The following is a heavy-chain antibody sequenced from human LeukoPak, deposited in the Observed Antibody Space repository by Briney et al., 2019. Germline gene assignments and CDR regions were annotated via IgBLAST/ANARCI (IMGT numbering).Heavy chain of an antibody. D-gene: IGHD2-21*02. CDR1: GLTFSSYS. Sequence: GGSLRLSCAASGLTFSSYSMNWVRQAPGKGLEWVSSISSSSSYIYYADSMKGRFTISRDNAKNSLYLQMNSLRAEDTAVYYCAREGVVVTASGFDYWGQGTLVTVSS. V-gene: IGHV3-21*01. CDR2: ISSSSSYI. CDR3: AREGVVVTASGFDY. J-gene: IGHJ4*02.